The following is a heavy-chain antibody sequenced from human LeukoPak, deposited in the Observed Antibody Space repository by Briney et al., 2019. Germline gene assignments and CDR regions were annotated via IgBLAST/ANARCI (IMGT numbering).Heavy chain of an antibody. D-gene: IGHD1-1*01. V-gene: IGHV4-59*08. CDR1: GGSFSGYY. J-gene: IGHJ3*02. CDR3: ARQNGVDAFDI. CDR2: IYYSGST. Sequence: SETLSLTCAVYGGSFSGYYWSWIRQPPGKGLEWIGYIYYSGSTNYNPSLKSRVTISVDTSKNQFSLKLSSVTAADTAVYYCARQNGVDAFDIWGQGTMVTVSS.